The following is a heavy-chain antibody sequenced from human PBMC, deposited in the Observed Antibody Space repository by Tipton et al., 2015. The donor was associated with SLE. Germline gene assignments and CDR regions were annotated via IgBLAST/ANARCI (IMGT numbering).Heavy chain of an antibody. V-gene: IGHV4-34*01. CDR3: ARRVRYWYFDL. CDR2: INHSGST. CDR1: GGSISSYY. J-gene: IGHJ2*01. Sequence: TLSLTCTVSGGSISSYYWSWIRQPPGKGLEWIGEINHSGSTNYNPSLKSRVTISVDTSKNQFSLKLSSVTAADTAVYYCARRVRYWYFDLWGRGTLVTVSS.